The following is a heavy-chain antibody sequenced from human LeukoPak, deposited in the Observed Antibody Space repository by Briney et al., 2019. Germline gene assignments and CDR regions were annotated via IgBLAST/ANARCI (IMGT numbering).Heavy chain of an antibody. Sequence: GGSLRLSCAASGFTVSSNYMSWVRQAPGKGLEWVSVIYSGGSTYYADSVKGRFTISRDNSKNTLYLQMNSLRAEDTAVYYCAKDQVWGSYRYINYYFDYWGQGTLVTVSS. CDR1: GFTVSSNY. D-gene: IGHD3-16*02. V-gene: IGHV3-53*01. CDR3: AKDQVWGSYRYINYYFDY. J-gene: IGHJ4*02. CDR2: IYSGGST.